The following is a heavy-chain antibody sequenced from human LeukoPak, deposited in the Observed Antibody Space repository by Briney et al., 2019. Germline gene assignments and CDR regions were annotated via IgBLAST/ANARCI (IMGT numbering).Heavy chain of an antibody. CDR3: ARDSIVRGNIGNDMDV. Sequence: GGSLRLSCAASGFTFSDYYMSWVRHAPGKGLGWVSYISHSVRAMYYADSVKGRFTIYRDNAKNSLYLQMNSLRAGDTAVYYCARDSIVRGNIGNDMDVWGKGTTVTVSS. D-gene: IGHD2-8*01. CDR2: ISHSVRAM. J-gene: IGHJ6*03. V-gene: IGHV3-11*01. CDR1: GFTFSDYY.